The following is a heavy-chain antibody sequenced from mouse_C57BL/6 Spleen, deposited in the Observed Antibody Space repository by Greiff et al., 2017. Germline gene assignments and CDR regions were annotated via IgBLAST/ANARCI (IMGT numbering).Heavy chain of an antibody. CDR3: ARGVTHYYAMDY. J-gene: IGHJ4*01. V-gene: IGHV1-82*01. CDR2: IYPGDGDT. D-gene: IGHD2-1*01. CDR1: GYAFSSSW. Sequence: QVQLQQSGPELVKPGASVKISCKASGYAFSSSWMNWVKQRPGKGLEWIGRIYPGDGDTNYNGKFKGKATLTADKSSSTAYMQLSSLTSEDSAVYFCARGVTHYYAMDYWGQGTSVTVSS.